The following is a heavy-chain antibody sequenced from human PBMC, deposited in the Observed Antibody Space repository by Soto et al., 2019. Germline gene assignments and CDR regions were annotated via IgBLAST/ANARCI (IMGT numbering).Heavy chain of an antibody. Sequence: QVHLVQSGAEVKKPGASVKVSCKGSGYTFTSYGITWVRQAPGQGLEWMGWISAHNGNTDYAQKLPGRVTVTRDTSTSTAYMELRSLSSDATAVYYCARGRYGDYWGQGALVTFSS. CDR1: GYTFTSYG. CDR2: ISAHNGNT. V-gene: IGHV1-18*01. D-gene: IGHD1-1*01. J-gene: IGHJ4*02. CDR3: ARGRYGDY.